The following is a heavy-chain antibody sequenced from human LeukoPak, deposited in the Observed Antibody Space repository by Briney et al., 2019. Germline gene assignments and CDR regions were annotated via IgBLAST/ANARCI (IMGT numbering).Heavy chain of an antibody. CDR2: INHSGST. CDR1: GGSFSGYY. D-gene: IGHD3-9*01. V-gene: IGHV4-34*01. J-gene: IGHJ4*02. CDR3: ARGNILTGYYPLDY. Sequence: PSETLSLTCAVYGGSFSGYYWSWIRQPPGKGLEWIGEINHSGSTNYNPSLKSRVTISVDTPKNQFSLKLSSVTAADTAVYYCARGNILTGYYPLDYWGQGTLVTVSS.